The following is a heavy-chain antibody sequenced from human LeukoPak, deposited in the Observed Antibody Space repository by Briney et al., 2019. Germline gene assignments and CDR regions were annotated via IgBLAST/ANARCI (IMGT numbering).Heavy chain of an antibody. CDR3: AKDLGGKPYYYYGMDV. J-gene: IGHJ6*02. CDR1: GFTFSSYA. V-gene: IGHV3-23*01. CDR2: ISGGGGGT. Sequence: PGGSLRLSCAASGFTFSSYAMSWVRQASGKGLEWVSAISGGGGGTFYADSVKGRFTISRDNSKNTLYLQMNSLRAEDTAVYYCAKDLGGKPYYYYGMDVWGQGTTVTVSS.